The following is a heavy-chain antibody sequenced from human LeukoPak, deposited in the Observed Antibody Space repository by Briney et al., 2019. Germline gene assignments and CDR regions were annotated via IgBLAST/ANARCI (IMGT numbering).Heavy chain of an antibody. CDR1: GFTSSTYA. CDR3: AKNSAYDRSLGYYSYYMDV. D-gene: IGHD5-12*01. CDR2: ITGSGERT. J-gene: IGHJ6*03. Sequence: PGGSLRLSCAASGFTSSTYAMTWVRQAPGKGLEWVSSITGSGERTYYADSVKGRFTISRDHSNNMVYLQMNSLRGEDTAVYYCAKNSAYDRSLGYYSYYMDVWGKGTTVTVSS. V-gene: IGHV3-23*01.